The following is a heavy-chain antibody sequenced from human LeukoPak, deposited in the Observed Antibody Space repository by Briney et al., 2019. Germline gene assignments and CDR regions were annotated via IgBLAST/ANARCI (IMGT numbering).Heavy chain of an antibody. Sequence: QPGGSLRLSCAASGFTFNTHGMSWVRQAPGQGLEGVSAISGSGGSTYYADSVKGRFTISRDNSKNTLYLQMNSLRAEDTAVYYCAKPQASGYQTDYWGQGTLVTVSS. CDR1: GFTFNTHG. CDR3: AKPQASGYQTDY. V-gene: IGHV3-23*01. D-gene: IGHD5-12*01. CDR2: ISGSGGST. J-gene: IGHJ4*02.